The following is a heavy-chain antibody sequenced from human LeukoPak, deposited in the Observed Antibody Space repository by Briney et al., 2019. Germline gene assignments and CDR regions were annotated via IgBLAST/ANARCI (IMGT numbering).Heavy chain of an antibody. Sequence: PGGFLRLSCAASGFTFSSYSMNWVRQAPGKGLEWVSSISSSSSYIYYADSVKGRFTISRDNAKNSLYLQMNSLRAEDTAVYYCARVDYSSGWYWSGTPFDYWGQGTLVTVSS. CDR1: GFTFSSYS. J-gene: IGHJ4*02. CDR3: ARVDYSSGWYWSGTPFDY. CDR2: ISSSSSYI. D-gene: IGHD6-19*01. V-gene: IGHV3-21*01.